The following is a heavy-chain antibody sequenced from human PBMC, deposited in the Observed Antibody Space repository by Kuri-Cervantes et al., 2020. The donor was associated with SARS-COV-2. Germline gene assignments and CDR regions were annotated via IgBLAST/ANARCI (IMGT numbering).Heavy chain of an antibody. CDR2: IRYDGSNK. J-gene: IGHJ6*03. CDR1: GFTFSSYG. D-gene: IGHD1-26*01. Sequence: GESLKISCAASGFTFSSYGMHWVRQAPGKGLEWVAFIRYDGSNKYYADSVKGRFTISRDNSKNTLYLQMNSLRAEDTAVYCCAKASLVGYYYYYMDVWGKGTTVTVSS. CDR3: AKASLVGYYYYYMDV. V-gene: IGHV3-30*02.